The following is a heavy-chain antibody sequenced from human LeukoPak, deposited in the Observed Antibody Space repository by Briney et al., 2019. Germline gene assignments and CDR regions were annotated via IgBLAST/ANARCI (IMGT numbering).Heavy chain of an antibody. D-gene: IGHD3-22*01. CDR1: GGSLSSSY. CDR2: IHYSGNT. J-gene: IGHJ3*02. Sequence: TLSLTCTVSGGSLSSSYWSWNRQPPGKGLEWIGYIHYSGNTNYTPTLKNRLTMSVDTSKNQFSLKLSSVTAADTAVYYCVRGYYDSSGSSNTFDIWGQGTMVTVSS. V-gene: IGHV4-59*01. CDR3: VRGYYDSSGSSNTFDI.